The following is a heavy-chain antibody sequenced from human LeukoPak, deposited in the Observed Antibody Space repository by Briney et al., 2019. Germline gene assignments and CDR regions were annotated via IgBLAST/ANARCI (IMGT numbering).Heavy chain of an antibody. J-gene: IGHJ4*02. Sequence: GGSLRLSCAASGFTFSSYAMRWVRQAPGKGLEWVSGISGSGGSTYYADSVKGRFTISRDNSKNTLYLQMNSLRAEDTAVYYCAKDSALSGASDYWGQGTLVTVSS. CDR1: GFTFSSYA. CDR2: ISGSGGST. V-gene: IGHV3-23*01. CDR3: AKDSALSGASDY. D-gene: IGHD3-10*01.